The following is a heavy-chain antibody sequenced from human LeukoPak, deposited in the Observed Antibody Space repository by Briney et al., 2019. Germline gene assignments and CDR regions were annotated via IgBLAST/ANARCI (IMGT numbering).Heavy chain of an antibody. J-gene: IGHJ6*02. CDR2: IWYDGGNK. CDR3: VRCGTPKNYYYYGMDV. V-gene: IGHV3-33*01. Sequence: GGSLRLSCAASGFTFSNYGMHWVRQAPGKGLEWVAVIWYDGGNKYYADSVKGRFTISRDNSKNTLYLQMNSLRAEDTAVYFCVRCGTPKNYYYYGMDVWGQGTTVAVS. CDR1: GFTFSNYG. D-gene: IGHD1-26*01.